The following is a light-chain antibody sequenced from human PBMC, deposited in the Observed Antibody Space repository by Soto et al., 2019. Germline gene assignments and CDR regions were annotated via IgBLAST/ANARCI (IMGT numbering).Light chain of an antibody. CDR2: GNS. Sequence: SVLTQPPSVSGAPGERGPISCTGSSSKNGAGYDVHWYQQLPGTAPKLLIYGNSNRPSGVPDRFSGSKSGTSASLAITGLQAEDEADYYCQSYDSSMSGSYVFGTGTKVTVL. V-gene: IGLV1-40*01. CDR1: SSKNGAGYD. J-gene: IGLJ1*01. CDR3: QSYDSSMSGSYV.